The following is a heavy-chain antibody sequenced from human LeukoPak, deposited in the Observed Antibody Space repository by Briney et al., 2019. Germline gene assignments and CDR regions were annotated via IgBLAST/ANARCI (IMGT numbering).Heavy chain of an antibody. V-gene: IGHV5-51*01. D-gene: IGHD3-10*01. CDR1: GYSFTSYW. J-gene: IGHJ4*02. Sequence: GESLKISCQGSGYSFTSYWIGWVRQMPGKGLEWMGIIYPGDSDTRYSPSFQGQVTISVGKSISTAYLQWSSLKASDTAVYYCARSQNYYGSGDYWSQGTLVTVSS. CDR3: ARSQNYYGSGDY. CDR2: IYPGDSDT.